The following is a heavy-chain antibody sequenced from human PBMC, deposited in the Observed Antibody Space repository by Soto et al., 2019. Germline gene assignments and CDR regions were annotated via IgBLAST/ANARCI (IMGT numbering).Heavy chain of an antibody. CDR3: ASGVGGIVVVVAAGDAFDI. D-gene: IGHD2-15*01. CDR1: GGTFSSYA. CDR2: IIPIFGTA. J-gene: IGHJ3*02. V-gene: IGHV1-69*01. Sequence: QVQLVQSGAEVKKPGSSVKVSCKASGGTFSSYAISWVRQAPGQGLEWMGGIIPIFGTANDAQKFQGRVTITADESTSTAYMELSSLRSEDTAVYYCASGVGGIVVVVAAGDAFDIWGQGTMVTVSS.